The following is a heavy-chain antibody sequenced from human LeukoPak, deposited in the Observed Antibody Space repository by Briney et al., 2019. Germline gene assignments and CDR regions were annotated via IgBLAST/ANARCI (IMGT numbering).Heavy chain of an antibody. J-gene: IGHJ4*02. Sequence: PSETLSLTCTVSGGSISSYYWSWIRQPPGKGLEWIGRIYTSGSTNYNPSLKSRVTMSVDTSKNQFSLKLSSVTAADTAVYYCARSEGLYYYDSSGYDYWGQGTLVTVSS. CDR2: IYTSGST. CDR1: GGSISSYY. CDR3: ARSEGLYYYDSSGYDY. V-gene: IGHV4-4*07. D-gene: IGHD3-22*01.